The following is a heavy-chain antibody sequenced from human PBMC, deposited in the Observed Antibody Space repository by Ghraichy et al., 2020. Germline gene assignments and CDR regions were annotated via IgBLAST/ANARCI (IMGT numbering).Heavy chain of an antibody. D-gene: IGHD6-6*01. CDR2: MNPNSNNT. V-gene: IGHV1-8*01. Sequence: ASVKVSCTASGYTFTSYDINWVRQATGQGLEWMGWMNPNSNNTAYAQNFQGRVTMTRNTSISTAYMELSSLRSDDTAVYYCARGPRAARPWTRFYYYYGMDVWGQGTTVTVSS. J-gene: IGHJ6*02. CDR3: ARGPRAARPWTRFYYYYGMDV. CDR1: GYTFTSYD.